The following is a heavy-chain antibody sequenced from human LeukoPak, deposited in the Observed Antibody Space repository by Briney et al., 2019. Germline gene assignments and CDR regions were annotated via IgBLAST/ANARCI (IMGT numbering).Heavy chain of an antibody. Sequence: SETLSLTCTVSGYSISSGYYWGWIRPPPGKGLEWIGSIYHSGSTYYNPSLKSRVTISVDTSKNQFSLKLSSVTAADTAVYYCARNRGGPSLMATIIWGFDYWGQGTLVTVSS. CDR1: GYSISSGYY. CDR3: ARNRGGPSLMATIIWGFDY. J-gene: IGHJ4*02. D-gene: IGHD5-12*01. CDR2: IYHSGST. V-gene: IGHV4-38-2*02.